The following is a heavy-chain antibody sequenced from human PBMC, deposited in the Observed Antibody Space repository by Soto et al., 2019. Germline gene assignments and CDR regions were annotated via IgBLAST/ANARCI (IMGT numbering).Heavy chain of an antibody. Sequence: QVQLVQSGAEVKKPGASVKVSCKASGYTFTSYGISWVRQAPGQGLEWMGWISAYNGNTNYAQKLQGRVTMTTDTSTSTAYMELRSLRSDDTAVYYCAGARGGYCSGGSCYYFDYWGQGTLVTVSS. V-gene: IGHV1-18*01. J-gene: IGHJ4*02. D-gene: IGHD2-15*01. CDR3: AGARGGYCSGGSCYYFDY. CDR1: GYTFTSYG. CDR2: ISAYNGNT.